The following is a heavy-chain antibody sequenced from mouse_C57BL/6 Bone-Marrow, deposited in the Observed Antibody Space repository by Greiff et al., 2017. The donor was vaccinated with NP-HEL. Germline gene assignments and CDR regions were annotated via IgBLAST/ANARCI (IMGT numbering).Heavy chain of an antibody. V-gene: IGHV5-9*01. Sequence: EVQRVESGGGLVKPGGSLKLSCAASGFTFSSYTMSWVRQTPEKRLEWVATISGGGGNTYYPDSVKGRFTISRDNAKNTLYLQMSSLRSEDTALYYCARRGFYYGFYFDYWGQGTTLTVSS. CDR3: ARRGFYYGFYFDY. CDR1: GFTFSSYT. D-gene: IGHD1-1*01. J-gene: IGHJ2*01. CDR2: ISGGGGNT.